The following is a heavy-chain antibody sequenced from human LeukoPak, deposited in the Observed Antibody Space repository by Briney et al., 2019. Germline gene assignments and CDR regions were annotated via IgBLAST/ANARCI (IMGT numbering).Heavy chain of an antibody. V-gene: IGHV1-2*02. J-gene: IGHJ4*02. CDR1: GYTFTGYY. CDR3: ARGSEYQLLLGYFDY. Sequence: ASVKVSCKASGYTFTGYYMHWVRQAPGRGLEWMGWISPNSGDTNYAQKFQGRVTMTRDTSISTAYVELSRLRSDDTAVYYCARGSEYQLLLGYFDYWGQGTLVTVSS. D-gene: IGHD2-2*01. CDR2: ISPNSGDT.